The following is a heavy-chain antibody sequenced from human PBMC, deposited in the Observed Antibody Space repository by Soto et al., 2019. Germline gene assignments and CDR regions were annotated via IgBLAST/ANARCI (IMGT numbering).Heavy chain of an antibody. J-gene: IGHJ4*02. CDR3: ARDHDY. Sequence: PSETLSLTCAVSGGSMSSGGYSWSWIRQPPGKGLEWIGYIYHSGTPSYNPSLKSRVTISVDRSKNQFSLKLTSVTAADTAVYYCARDHDYWGQGTLVTVSS. CDR2: IYHSGTP. CDR1: GGSMSSGGYS. V-gene: IGHV4-30-2*01.